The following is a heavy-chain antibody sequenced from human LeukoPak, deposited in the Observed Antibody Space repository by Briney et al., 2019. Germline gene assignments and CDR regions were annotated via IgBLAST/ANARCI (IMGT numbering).Heavy chain of an antibody. J-gene: IGHJ3*02. Sequence: ASVKVSCKASGGTFSSYAISWVRQAPGQGLEWMGRIIPILGIANYAQKFQGRVTITADKSTRTAYMELSSLRSEDTAVYYCARVPGGSYFSAFDIWGQGTMVTVSS. V-gene: IGHV1-69*04. CDR1: GGTFSSYA. CDR2: IIPILGIA. CDR3: ARVPGGSYFSAFDI. D-gene: IGHD1-26*01.